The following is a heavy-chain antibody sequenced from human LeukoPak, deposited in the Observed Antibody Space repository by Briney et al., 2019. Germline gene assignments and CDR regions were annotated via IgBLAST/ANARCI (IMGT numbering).Heavy chain of an antibody. J-gene: IGHJ3*02. CDR2: IYYSGNT. Sequence: KTSETLSLTCTVSGASISSATDYWGWIRQPPGKGLEWIGNIYYSGNTYYNPSLKSRVTISVDTSKNQFSLKLSSVTAADTAVYYCARAPYYDSKRGSAFDIWGQGTMVTVSS. CDR1: GASISSATDY. CDR3: ARAPYYDSKRGSAFDI. V-gene: IGHV4-39*07. D-gene: IGHD3-22*01.